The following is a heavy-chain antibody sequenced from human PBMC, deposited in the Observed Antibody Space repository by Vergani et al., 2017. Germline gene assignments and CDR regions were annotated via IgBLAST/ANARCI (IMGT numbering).Heavy chain of an antibody. CDR1: GYTFTGYY. Sequence: QVQLVQSGAEVKKPGASVKVSCKASGYTFTGYYMHWVRQAPGQGLEWMGWINPNSGGTNYAQKFQGRGTMTRDTSISTAYMELSRLRSDDTAVYYCAGTRRYYDFWRGYYWFDPWGQGTLVTVSS. J-gene: IGHJ5*02. CDR3: AGTRRYYDFWRGYYWFDP. V-gene: IGHV1-2*02. CDR2: INPNSGGT. D-gene: IGHD3-3*01.